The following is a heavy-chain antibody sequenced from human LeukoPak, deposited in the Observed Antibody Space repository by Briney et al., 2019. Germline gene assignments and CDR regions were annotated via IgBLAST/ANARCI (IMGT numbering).Heavy chain of an antibody. Sequence: KSGGSLRLSCAASGFTFSSYSMNWVRQAPGKGLEWVSSISTSGGLSSIYYADSVKGRFAISRDNAKNSLYLQMNSQGAEDTAVYYCARDLSPWGYGSGSYGMDVWGQGTTVTVSS. CDR1: GFTFSSYS. J-gene: IGHJ6*02. CDR2: ISTSGGLSSI. CDR3: ARDLSPWGYGSGSYGMDV. D-gene: IGHD3-10*01. V-gene: IGHV3-21*01.